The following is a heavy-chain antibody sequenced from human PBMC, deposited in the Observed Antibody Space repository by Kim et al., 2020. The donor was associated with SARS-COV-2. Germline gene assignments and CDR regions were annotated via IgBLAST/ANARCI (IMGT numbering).Heavy chain of an antibody. CDR3: ARLREYCGGDCASTLPRAPFDY. D-gene: IGHD2-21*02. Sequence: GESLKISCKGSGYSFTSYWIGWVRQMPGKGLEWMGIIYPGDSDTRYSPSFQGQVTISADKSISTAYLQWSSLKASDTAMYYCARLREYCGGDCASTLPRAPFDYWGQGTLVTVSS. J-gene: IGHJ4*02. CDR2: IYPGDSDT. CDR1: GYSFTSYW. V-gene: IGHV5-51*01.